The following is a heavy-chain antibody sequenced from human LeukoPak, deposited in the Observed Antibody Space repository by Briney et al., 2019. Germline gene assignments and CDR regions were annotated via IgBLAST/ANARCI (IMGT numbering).Heavy chain of an antibody. D-gene: IGHD2-2*01. CDR3: VRGTDCSATTCYPLSAFDS. J-gene: IGHJ4*02. CDR1: GFIFSDFG. CDR2: ISSRGTST. Sequence: GGSLRLSCVASGFIFSDFGMNWVRQVPGKGLEWVAFISSRGTSTFYAESVKGRFTISGDTGKKSLDLQMTSLRVEDTAAYYCVRGTDCSATTCYPLSAFDSWGQGTLVTVSS. V-gene: IGHV3-21*04.